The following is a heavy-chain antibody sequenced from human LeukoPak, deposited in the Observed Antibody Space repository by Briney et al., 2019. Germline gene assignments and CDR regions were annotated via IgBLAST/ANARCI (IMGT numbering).Heavy chain of an antibody. V-gene: IGHV1-69*06. Sequence: ASVKVSFKASGATFSSYAISWVRQAPGHGREWMGGIIPIFGTANYAQKFQGRVTIAADKSTSTAYMELSRLRSEDTAVYYCAREDTAMVTFYWGQGTLVTVSS. CDR3: AREDTAMVTFY. D-gene: IGHD5-18*01. CDR2: IIPIFGTA. J-gene: IGHJ4*02. CDR1: GATFSSYA.